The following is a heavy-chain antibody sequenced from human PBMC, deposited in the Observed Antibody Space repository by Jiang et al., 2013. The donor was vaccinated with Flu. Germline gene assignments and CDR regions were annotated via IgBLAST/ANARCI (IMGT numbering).Heavy chain of an antibody. V-gene: IGHV1-69*02. CDR2: IIPILGMT. J-gene: IGHJ6*02. CDR3: VTVSTVTTAKKDYGLDV. D-gene: IGHD4-17*01. CDR1: GGTFMTYT. Sequence: EVKKPGSSVKVSCMASGGTFMTYTISWVRQAPGQGLEWMGRIIPILGMTNYAQKFQGRVTITADTSTSTAYMHLSSLRSEDTAVYYCVTVSTVTTAKKDYGLDVWGQGTTVTVSS.